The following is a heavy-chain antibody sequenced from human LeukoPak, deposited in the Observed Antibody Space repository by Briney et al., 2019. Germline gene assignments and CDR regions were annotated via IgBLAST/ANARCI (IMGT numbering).Heavy chain of an antibody. Sequence: GGSLRLSCAASGFTFSSYAMHWARQAPGKGLEWGAVISSDGSSKDYADSVKGRLTISRDNSKNTLYLQMNSLRAEDTAVYYCASSAPSTHLRYYYYYMDVWGKGTTVTVSS. CDR1: GFTFSSYA. J-gene: IGHJ6*03. V-gene: IGHV3-30*04. D-gene: IGHD3-3*02. CDR3: ASSAPSTHLRYYYYYMDV. CDR2: ISSDGSSK.